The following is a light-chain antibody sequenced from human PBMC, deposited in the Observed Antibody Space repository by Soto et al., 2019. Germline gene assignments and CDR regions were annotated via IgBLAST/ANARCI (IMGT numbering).Light chain of an antibody. J-gene: IGKJ2*01. Sequence: EIVLTQSPGTLSLSPGEGATLSCRASQSVNSNFFAWYQQKPGQAPRLLIYGASSRATGIPERFSVSRFGTELSLSIPRLEANDFAVYYCQQFVSSSYTFGPGTHLEIK. V-gene: IGKV3-20*01. CDR1: QSVNSNF. CDR3: QQFVSSSYT. CDR2: GAS.